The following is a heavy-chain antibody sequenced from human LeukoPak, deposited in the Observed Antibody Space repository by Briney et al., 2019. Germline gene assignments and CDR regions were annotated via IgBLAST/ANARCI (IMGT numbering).Heavy chain of an antibody. Sequence: SETLSLTCTVSGGSISSYYWSWIRQPPGKGLEWIGYIYYSGSTNYNPSLKSRVTISVDTSKNQFSLKLSSVTAADTAVYYCARESGDSSSHYYFDHWGQGTLVTVSS. CDR3: ARESGDSSSHYYFDH. CDR1: GGSISSYY. J-gene: IGHJ4*02. CDR2: IYYSGST. D-gene: IGHD6-13*01. V-gene: IGHV4-59*01.